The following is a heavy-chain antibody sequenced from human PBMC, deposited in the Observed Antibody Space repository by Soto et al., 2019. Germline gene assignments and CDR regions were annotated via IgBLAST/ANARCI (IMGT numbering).Heavy chain of an antibody. CDR1: GGSISSYY. V-gene: IGHV4-59*01. CDR2: IYYSGST. J-gene: IGHJ5*02. D-gene: IGHD2-21*02. Sequence: SETLSLTCTVSGGSISSYYWSWIRQPPGKGLEWIGYIYYSGSTNYNPSLKSRVTISVDTSKNQFSLKLSSVTAADTAVYYCARVVYCGGDCYSSVDWFDPWGQGTLVTVS. CDR3: ARVVYCGGDCYSSVDWFDP.